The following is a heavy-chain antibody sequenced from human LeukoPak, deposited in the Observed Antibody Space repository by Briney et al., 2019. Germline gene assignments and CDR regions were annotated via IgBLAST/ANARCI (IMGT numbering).Heavy chain of an antibody. Sequence: GGSLRLSCAASGFTFSDYWMHWVRQAPGKGLVWVSRIISDGSSATYADSVKGRFTMSRDNAKSTLYLQMNSLRAEDTAVYYCARARTIDYWGQGTLVTVSS. CDR3: ARARTIDY. V-gene: IGHV3-74*01. J-gene: IGHJ4*02. CDR1: GFTFSDYW. CDR2: IISDGSSA.